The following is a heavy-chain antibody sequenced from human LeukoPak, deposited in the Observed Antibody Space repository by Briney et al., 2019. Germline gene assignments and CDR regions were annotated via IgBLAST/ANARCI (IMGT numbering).Heavy chain of an antibody. CDR2: INTNTGNP. CDR1: GYTFTSYA. Sequence: ASVKVSCKASGYTFTSYAMNWVRQAPGQGLEWMGWINTNTGNPTYAQGFTGRFVFSLDTSVSTAYLQISSLKAEDTAVYYCARDFYGSDSYSELSGMPWGRGTLVTVSS. V-gene: IGHV7-4-1*02. CDR3: ARDFYGSDSYSELSGMP. J-gene: IGHJ2*01. D-gene: IGHD3-10*01.